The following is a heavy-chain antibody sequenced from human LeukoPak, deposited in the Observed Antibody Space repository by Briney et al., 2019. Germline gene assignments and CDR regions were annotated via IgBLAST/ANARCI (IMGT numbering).Heavy chain of an antibody. V-gene: IGHV3-7*03. D-gene: IGHD6-19*01. CDR2: IKQDGSEN. J-gene: IGHJ3*02. CDR1: GFTFSSYW. CDR3: ARDIVLIAVAVRGSFDI. Sequence: GGSLRVSCEASGFTFSSYWMSWVRQAPGKGLEWVANIKQDGSENFYVDSVKGRFTISRDNAKNSLYLQMNSLRAEDTALYYCARDIVLIAVAVRGSFDIWGQGTMVTVSS.